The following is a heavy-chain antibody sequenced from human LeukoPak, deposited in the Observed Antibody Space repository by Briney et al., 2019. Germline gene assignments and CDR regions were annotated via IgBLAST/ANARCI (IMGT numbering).Heavy chain of an antibody. CDR1: GFTFSSYA. Sequence: GGSLRLSCAASGFTFSSYAMSWVRQAPGEGLEWVSAISGSGGSTYYADSVKGRFTISRDNSKNTLYLQMNSLRAEDTAVYYCAKGDDFWSGPGLNWFDPWGQGTLVTVSS. CDR2: ISGSGGST. CDR3: AKGDDFWSGPGLNWFDP. J-gene: IGHJ5*02. D-gene: IGHD3-3*01. V-gene: IGHV3-23*01.